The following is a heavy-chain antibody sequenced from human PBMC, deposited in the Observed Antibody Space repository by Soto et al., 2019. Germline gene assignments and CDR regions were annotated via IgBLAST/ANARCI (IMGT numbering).Heavy chain of an antibody. CDR2: INSGGGSA. J-gene: IGHJ4*01. Sequence: QVQLVQSGAEVKKPGASVKLSCKASGYTFTNYYMHWVRQAPGRGLEWMGIINSGGGSATYAQKFLGRVTLPRDTSTSTVYMDLSSLGSDDSAVYYCARGGHVVVVTAAFDNWGHGTLVTVSS. CDR3: ARGGHVVVVTAAFDN. CDR1: GYTFTNYY. D-gene: IGHD2-21*02. V-gene: IGHV1-46*03.